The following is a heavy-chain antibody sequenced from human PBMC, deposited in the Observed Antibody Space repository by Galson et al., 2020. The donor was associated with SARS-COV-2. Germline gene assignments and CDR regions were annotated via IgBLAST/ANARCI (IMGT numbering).Heavy chain of an antibody. CDR3: ARGHYDSPGVAFDV. CDR1: GGSISSGDYY. CDR2: IYYSGST. D-gene: IGHD3-22*01. Sequence: SETLSLTCTVSGGSISSGDYYWSRLRQPPGTGLEWLGYIYYSGSTYYNPSLKSRLTISVDTSKNQFSQKLSSVTAADTAVYYCARGHYDSPGVAFDVWGQGTMVTVSS. J-gene: IGHJ3*01. V-gene: IGHV4-30-4*01.